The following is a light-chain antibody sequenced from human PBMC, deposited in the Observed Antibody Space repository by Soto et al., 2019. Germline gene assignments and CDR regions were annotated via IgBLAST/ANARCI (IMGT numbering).Light chain of an antibody. CDR1: QSVSNN. V-gene: IGKV3-15*01. J-gene: IGKJ5*01. CDR3: QQYNIWRSIT. CDR2: GAS. Sequence: VRTRSPGALSLSLRETATLSCRASQSVSNNYLAWYQQKPGQAPRLLIYGASTRATGIPARFSGSGYGTYFTLTISSLQSEDFAVYYCQQYNIWRSITFGQGTRLEIK.